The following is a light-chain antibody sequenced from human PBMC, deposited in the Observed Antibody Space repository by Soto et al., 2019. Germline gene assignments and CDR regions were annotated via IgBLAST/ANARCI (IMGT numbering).Light chain of an antibody. Sequence: QSGLTQPRSVYAAPGRQVTISCSGSSSNIGKNYVSWYQQVPGTAPKLLIYENNIRRSGIPARFSGSESGTSATLGITGLQTGDEADYYCGTWDSSLSVYVFGTGTQLTVL. CDR2: ENN. CDR3: GTWDSSLSVYV. V-gene: IGLV1-51*02. CDR1: SSNIGKNY. J-gene: IGLJ1*01.